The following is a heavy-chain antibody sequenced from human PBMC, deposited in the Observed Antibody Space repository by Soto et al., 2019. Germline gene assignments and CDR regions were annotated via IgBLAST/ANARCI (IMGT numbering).Heavy chain of an antibody. V-gene: IGHV4-39*01. CDR2: IYYSGST. CDR3: ARRESYDILTGYYHFDY. CDR1: DGSISSRGYY. J-gene: IGHJ4*02. D-gene: IGHD3-9*01. Sequence: SGTPXLTCSVSDGSISSRGYYWGWIRQPPGKGLEWIGNIYYSGSTYYNPSLKSRVTISVDTSKNQFSLKLSSVTAADTAVYYCARRESYDILTGYYHFDYWGQGTLVTVS.